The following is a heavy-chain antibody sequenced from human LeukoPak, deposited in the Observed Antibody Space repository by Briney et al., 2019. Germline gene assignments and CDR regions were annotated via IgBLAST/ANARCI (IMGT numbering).Heavy chain of an antibody. V-gene: IGHV3-48*04. J-gene: IGHJ4*02. Sequence: GGSLRLSCAASGFTFSSYSMNWVRQAPGKGLEWVSYISSSSSTIYYADSVKGRFTISRDNAKNSLYLQMNSLRAEDTAVYYCARVPFSKYSGYDPPGSYFDYWGQGTLVTVSS. CDR3: ARVPFSKYSGYDPPGSYFDY. D-gene: IGHD5-12*01. CDR2: ISSSSSTI. CDR1: GFTFSSYS.